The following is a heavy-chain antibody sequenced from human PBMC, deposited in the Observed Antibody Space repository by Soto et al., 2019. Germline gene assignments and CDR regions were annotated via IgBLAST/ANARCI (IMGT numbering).Heavy chain of an antibody. Sequence: GGSLRLSCAASGFTFSSYGMHWVRQAPGKGLEWVAVIWYDGSNKYYADSVKGRFTISRDNSKNTLYLQMNSLRAEDTAVYYCARDGLTGALLDAFDIWGQGTMVTVSS. CDR3: ARDGLTGALLDAFDI. D-gene: IGHD7-27*01. CDR2: IWYDGSNK. V-gene: IGHV3-33*08. CDR1: GFTFSSYG. J-gene: IGHJ3*02.